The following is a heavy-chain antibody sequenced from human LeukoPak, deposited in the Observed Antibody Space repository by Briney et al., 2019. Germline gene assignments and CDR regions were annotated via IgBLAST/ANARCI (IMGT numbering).Heavy chain of an antibody. J-gene: IGHJ5*02. CDR1: GGSISSYY. Sequence: SETLSLTCTVSGGSISSYYWSWIRQPPGKGLEWIGYIYYSGSTNYNPSLKSRVTISVDTSKSQFSLKLSSVTAADTAVYYCARVGIAAAGTSWFDPWGQGTLVTVSS. V-gene: IGHV4-59*01. D-gene: IGHD6-13*01. CDR3: ARVGIAAAGTSWFDP. CDR2: IYYSGST.